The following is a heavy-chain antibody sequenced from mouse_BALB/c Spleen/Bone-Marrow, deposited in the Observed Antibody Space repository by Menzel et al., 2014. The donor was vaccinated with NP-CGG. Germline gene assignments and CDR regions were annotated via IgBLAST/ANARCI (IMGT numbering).Heavy chain of an antibody. Sequence: VQLQQSGPGLVAPSQSLSITCTVSGFSLTSYGVHWVRQPPGKGLEWLGVIWAGGSTNYDSALMSRLSISKDNSKSQVFLKMNSLQTDDTAMYYCAGEATMITWFAYWGQGTLVTVSA. D-gene: IGHD2-4*01. V-gene: IGHV2-9*02. CDR3: AGEATMITWFAY. J-gene: IGHJ3*01. CDR2: IWAGGST. CDR1: GFSLTSYG.